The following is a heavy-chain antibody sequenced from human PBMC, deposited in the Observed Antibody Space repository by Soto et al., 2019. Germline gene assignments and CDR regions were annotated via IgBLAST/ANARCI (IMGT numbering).Heavy chain of an antibody. Sequence: QVHLQESGPGLVKPSQTLSLICSVSGVSIDSGGYYWSWFRQRPGKGLQRIGYIYHRGGEIFYNPTLKKRAAISINTSKNHLLLDLTSMTAADTAVYYCAREGGRCIGGTCLTNWGQGTLVTVSS. CDR1: GVSIDSGGYY. CDR3: AREGGRCIGGTCLTN. J-gene: IGHJ4*02. CDR2: IYHRGGEI. V-gene: IGHV4-31*03. D-gene: IGHD2-15*01.